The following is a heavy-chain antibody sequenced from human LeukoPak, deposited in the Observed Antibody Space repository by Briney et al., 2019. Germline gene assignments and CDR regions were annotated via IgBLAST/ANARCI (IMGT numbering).Heavy chain of an antibody. CDR3: AKSSYYDSSGYYREYYFDY. CDR1: GFTFSSYP. Sequence: GGSLRLSCAASGFTFSSYPMSWVRQAPGKGLEWVSVISGTGGSTYYADSVKGRFTISRDNSKNTVYLQMNSLRAEDTAVYYCAKSSYYDSSGYYREYYFDYWGQGTLVTVSS. CDR2: ISGTGGST. J-gene: IGHJ4*02. V-gene: IGHV3-23*01. D-gene: IGHD3-22*01.